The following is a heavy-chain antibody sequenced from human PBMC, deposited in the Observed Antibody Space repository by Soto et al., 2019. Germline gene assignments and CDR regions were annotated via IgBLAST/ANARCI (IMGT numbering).Heavy chain of an antibody. CDR2: ISQSGSSK. V-gene: IGHV3-7*03. Sequence: GGSLRLSCAASGFTFSSYWMSWVRQAPGKGLEWVSNISQSGSSKYYADSVKGRFTISRDNAKNTLYLQMNSLRAEDTAVYYCAKDPLVPAAIFPLPMAPTNDFGGQGPLVTVSS. CDR3: AKDPLVPAAIFPLPMAPTNDF. D-gene: IGHD2-2*01. J-gene: IGHJ4*02. CDR1: GFTFSSYW.